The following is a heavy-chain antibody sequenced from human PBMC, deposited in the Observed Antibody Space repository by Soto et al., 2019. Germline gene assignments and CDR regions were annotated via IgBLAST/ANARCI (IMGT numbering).Heavy chain of an antibody. D-gene: IGHD6-13*01. CDR2: ISPNNGNT. CDR3: ARGRDATLAAGGYDY. V-gene: IGHV1-18*01. J-gene: IGHJ4*02. CDR1: GYTFTTYG. Sequence: ASVKVSCKASGYTFTTYGISWVRQAPGQGLEWMGWISPNNGNTKYAQKIQGRVTMTTDTSTSTAYMDLRSLSFDDTAVYYCARGRDATLAAGGYDYWGQGTLVTVSS.